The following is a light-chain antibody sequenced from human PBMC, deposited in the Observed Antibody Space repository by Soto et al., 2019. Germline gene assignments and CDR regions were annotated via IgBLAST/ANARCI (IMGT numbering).Light chain of an antibody. V-gene: IGKV3-20*01. CDR2: AAS. J-gene: IGKJ2*01. Sequence: EIVLTQSPGTPSLSPGERATLSCRASQSVSSTYLTWHQQKPGQAPRLLIYAASTRATGIPDRFSGGGSGTDFTLTISRLEPEDFAVYYCQQYGSSPFTFGQGTKLEIK. CDR3: QQYGSSPFT. CDR1: QSVSSTY.